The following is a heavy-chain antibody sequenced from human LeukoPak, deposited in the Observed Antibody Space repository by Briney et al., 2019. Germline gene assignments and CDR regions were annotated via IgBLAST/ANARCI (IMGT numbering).Heavy chain of an antibody. V-gene: IGHV1-69*06. Sequence: SVKVSCKASGGIFNRDGFSWVRQAPGQGLEWMGGIIPILGAANYAQKFQGRVTITADKLTTIAYMELSSLRSEDTAVYYCATGYSYGYNWGQGTLVTVSS. CDR3: ATGYSYGYN. CDR1: GGIFNRDG. CDR2: IIPILGAA. D-gene: IGHD5-18*01. J-gene: IGHJ4*02.